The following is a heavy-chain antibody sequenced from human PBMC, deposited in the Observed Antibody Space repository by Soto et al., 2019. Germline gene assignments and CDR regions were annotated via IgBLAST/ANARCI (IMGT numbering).Heavy chain of an antibody. Sequence: GGSLRLSCAASGFTFSSYAMSWVRQAPGKGLEWVSAISGSGGSTYYADSVKGRFTISRDNSKNTLYLQMNSLRAEDTAVYYCAKSYSSSWYRDNWFDPWGQGTLVTVSS. CDR2: ISGSGGST. CDR1: GFTFSSYA. D-gene: IGHD6-13*01. J-gene: IGHJ5*02. CDR3: AKSYSSSWYRDNWFDP. V-gene: IGHV3-23*01.